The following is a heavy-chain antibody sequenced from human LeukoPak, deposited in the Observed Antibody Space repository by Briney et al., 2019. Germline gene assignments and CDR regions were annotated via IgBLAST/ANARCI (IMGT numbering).Heavy chain of an antibody. CDR2: IYTSGST. D-gene: IGHD3-10*01. CDR3: ARSGSTAHQVHRSYWYFDL. Sequence: SETLSLTCTVSGGSMSSYYWSWIRQPAGKGLEWIGRIYTSGSTDYNPSLKSRVTMSVDASKNQFSLKLSSVTAADTAVYYCARSGSTAHQVHRSYWYFDLWGRGTLVTVSS. V-gene: IGHV4-4*07. J-gene: IGHJ2*01. CDR1: GGSMSSYY.